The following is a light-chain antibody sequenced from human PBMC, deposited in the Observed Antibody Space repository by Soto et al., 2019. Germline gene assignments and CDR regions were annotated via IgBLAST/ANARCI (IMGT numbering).Light chain of an antibody. CDR2: RAS. CDR1: QIISTY. J-gene: IGKJ1*01. CDR3: QQSYTSPPLT. Sequence: DIQMTQSPSSLSASVGDRVTISCRASQIISTYLNWYQQKPGTAPRLLISRASSVKSGVPPRVSGSGSGRDFTLTISSLFPEDIGTYCGQQSYTSPPLTFGQGTNVEVK. V-gene: IGKV1-39*01.